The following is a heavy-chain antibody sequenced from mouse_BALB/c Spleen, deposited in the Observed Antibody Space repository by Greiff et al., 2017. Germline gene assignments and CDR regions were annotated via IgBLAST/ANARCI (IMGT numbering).Heavy chain of an antibody. CDR1: GFTFTDYY. D-gene: IGHD1-1*01. V-gene: IGHV7-3*02. J-gene: IGHJ3*01. Sequence: DVQLVESGGGLVQPGGSLRLSCATSGFTFTDYYMSWVRQPPGKALEWLGFIRNKANGYTTEYSASVKGRFTISRDNSQSSLYLQMNTLRAEDSATYYCARDYGSSSAWFADWGQGTLVTVSA. CDR2: IRNKANGYTT. CDR3: ARDYGSSSAWFAD.